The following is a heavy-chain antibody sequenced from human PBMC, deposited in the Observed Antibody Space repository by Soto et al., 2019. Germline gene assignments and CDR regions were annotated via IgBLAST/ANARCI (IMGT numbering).Heavy chain of an antibody. D-gene: IGHD3-9*01. CDR3: ARLNVLRYFDWSYDY. CDR2: IYYSGST. J-gene: IGHJ4*02. CDR1: GGSIGSSSYY. Sequence: PSETLSLTCTVSGGSIGSSSYYWGWIRQPPGKGLEWIGSIYYSGSTYYNPSLKSRVTISVDTSKNQFSLKLSSVTAADTAVYYCARLNVLRYFDWSYDYWGQGTLVTVSS. V-gene: IGHV4-39*01.